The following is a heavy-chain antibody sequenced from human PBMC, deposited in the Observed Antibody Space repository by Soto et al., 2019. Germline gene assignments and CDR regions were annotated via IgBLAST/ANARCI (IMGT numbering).Heavy chain of an antibody. CDR1: GYTFTSYY. D-gene: IGHD3-10*01. Sequence: QVQLVQSGAEVKKPGASVKVSCKASGYTFTSYYMHWVRQAPGQGLEWMGIINPSGGSTSYAQKFQGRVTMTRDTSTSTVYMELSSLRSEDTAVYYCARVGGVGSGSYSYYYYYYGMDVWGQGTTVTVSS. J-gene: IGHJ6*02. V-gene: IGHV1-46*01. CDR2: INPSGGST. CDR3: ARVGGVGSGSYSYYYYYYGMDV.